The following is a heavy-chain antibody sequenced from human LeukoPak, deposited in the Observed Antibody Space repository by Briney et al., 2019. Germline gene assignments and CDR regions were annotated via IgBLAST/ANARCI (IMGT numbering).Heavy chain of an antibody. V-gene: IGHV3-30*18. D-gene: IGHD2-2*01. CDR2: ISYDGNDK. Sequence: PGGSLRLSCAASGFTFSSYAIHWVRQAPGKGLEWVAFISYDGNDKYYSDSVKGRFTTSRDNSKNTLYLQMHSLRPEDTAIYSCAKDAFNCSGTSCSYGMDVWGQGTTVTVSS. CDR1: GFTFSSYA. CDR3: AKDAFNCSGTSCSYGMDV. J-gene: IGHJ6*02.